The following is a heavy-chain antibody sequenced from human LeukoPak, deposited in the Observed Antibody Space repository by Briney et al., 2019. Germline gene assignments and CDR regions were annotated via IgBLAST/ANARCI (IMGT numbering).Heavy chain of an antibody. CDR2: IYYSGST. Sequence: PSETLSLTCIVSGGSVSNSTYYWACIRQPPGKGLEWIGYIYYSGSTYYNPSLKSRVTISVDTSKNQFSLKLSSVTAADTAVYYCATDSSGYYFDYWGQGTLVTVSS. CDR3: ATDSSGYYFDY. J-gene: IGHJ4*02. CDR1: GGSVSNSTYY. V-gene: IGHV4-31*03. D-gene: IGHD3-22*01.